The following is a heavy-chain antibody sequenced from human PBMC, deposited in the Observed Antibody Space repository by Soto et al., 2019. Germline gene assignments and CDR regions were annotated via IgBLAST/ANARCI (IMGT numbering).Heavy chain of an antibody. Sequence: ASVKVSCKASGYTFTSYYMHWVRQAPGQGLEWMGIINPSGGSTSYAQKFQGRVTMTRDTSTSTVYMELSSLRSEDTAVYYCARDQDFIYYYDSSGYAPLFYRGQGTLDTGSS. D-gene: IGHD3-22*01. J-gene: IGHJ4*02. CDR2: INPSGGST. CDR1: GYTFTSYY. V-gene: IGHV1-46*03. CDR3: ARDQDFIYYYDSSGYAPLFY.